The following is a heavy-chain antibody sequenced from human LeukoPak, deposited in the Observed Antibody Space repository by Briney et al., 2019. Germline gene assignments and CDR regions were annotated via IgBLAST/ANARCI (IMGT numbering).Heavy chain of an antibody. V-gene: IGHV3-7*05. D-gene: IGHD1-7*01. CDR2: IKQDGSEK. Sequence: PGGSLRLSCGASGFTFSDYWMSWVRQAPGKGLEWVANIKQDGSEKYYVDSVKGRFTISRDNAKNSLYLQMNSLRAEDTAVYYCARDKLHQAAIYYYYGMDVWGQGTTVTVSS. J-gene: IGHJ6*02. CDR3: ARDKLHQAAIYYYYGMDV. CDR1: GFTFSDYW.